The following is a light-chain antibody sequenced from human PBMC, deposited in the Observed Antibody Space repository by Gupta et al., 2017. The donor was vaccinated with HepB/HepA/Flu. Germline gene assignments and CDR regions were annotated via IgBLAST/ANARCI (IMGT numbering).Light chain of an antibody. CDR1: SSDVGSYNR. CDR2: EVT. Sequence: QSALTHPPPVSGSPGQSVTISCTGTSSDVGSYNRVSWYQQPPGTAPKLMIYEVTNRPSGVPDRFSGSKSGNTASLTISGLQAEDEADYYCSSYTSSSTLVFGGGTKLTVL. J-gene: IGLJ2*01. CDR3: SSYTSSSTLV. V-gene: IGLV2-18*02.